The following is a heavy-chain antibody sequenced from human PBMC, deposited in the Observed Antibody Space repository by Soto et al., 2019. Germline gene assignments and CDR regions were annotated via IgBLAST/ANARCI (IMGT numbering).Heavy chain of an antibody. V-gene: IGHV1-69*01. CDR3: ARKYYGSGSDGDYYYYYGMDV. CDR2: IIPIFGTA. CDR1: GATFSSYA. J-gene: IGHJ6*02. D-gene: IGHD3-10*01. Sequence: QVQLVQSGAEVKKPGSSVKVSCKASGATFSSYAISWVRQAPGQVLEWMGGIIPIFGTANYAQKFQGRVTITADESTSTAYMELSSLRSEDTDVYYCARKYYGSGSDGDYYYYYGMDVWGQGTTVTVSS.